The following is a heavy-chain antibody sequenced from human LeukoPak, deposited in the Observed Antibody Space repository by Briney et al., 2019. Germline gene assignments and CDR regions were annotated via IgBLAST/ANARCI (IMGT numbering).Heavy chain of an antibody. Sequence: GSLRLSCAASGFTFSSYWMHWVRQAPGKGLVWVSRINSDGSSTSYADSVKGRFTISRDNAKNTLYLQMNSLRVEDTAVYYCARGRPDYYDSSGYYSLYYFDYWGQGALVTVSS. D-gene: IGHD3-22*01. CDR3: ARGRPDYYDSSGYYSLYYFDY. J-gene: IGHJ4*02. V-gene: IGHV3-74*01. CDR2: INSDGSST. CDR1: GFTFSSYW.